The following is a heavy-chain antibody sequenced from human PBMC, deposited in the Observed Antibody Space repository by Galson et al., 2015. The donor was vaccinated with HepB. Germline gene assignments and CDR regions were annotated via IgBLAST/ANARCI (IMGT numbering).Heavy chain of an antibody. D-gene: IGHD2-15*01. CDR1: GFTFSDYY. V-gene: IGHV3-11*01. CDR3: ASRIFCSGGSCLTPDAFDI. J-gene: IGHJ3*02. Sequence: SLRLSCAASGFTFSDYYLTWIRQAPGKGLEWVSYISSSGNTIYYADSVRGRFTISRDNAKNSLYLQMNSLRAEDTAVYYCASRIFCSGGSCLTPDAFDIWGQGTMVTVSS. CDR2: ISSSGNTI.